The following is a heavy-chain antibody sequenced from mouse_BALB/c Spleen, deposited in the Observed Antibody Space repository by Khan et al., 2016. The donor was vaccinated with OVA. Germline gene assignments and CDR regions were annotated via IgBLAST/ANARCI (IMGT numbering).Heavy chain of an antibody. CDR2: INTYTGEP. J-gene: IGHJ4*01. D-gene: IGHD2-10*01. Sequence: QIPLVQSGPELKKPGETVKISCKASGYTFTSYGMNWVKQSPGKALRWMGWINTYTGEPTYTDDFKGRFAFSLETSASTAYLQINNLKNEDTATYFCSRPPYFSYTLDYWGQGTSGTVSS. CDR1: GYTFTSYG. V-gene: IGHV9-3-1*01. CDR3: SRPPYFSYTLDY.